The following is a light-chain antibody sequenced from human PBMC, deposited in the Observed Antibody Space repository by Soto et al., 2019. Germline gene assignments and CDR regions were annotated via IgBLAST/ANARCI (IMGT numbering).Light chain of an antibody. CDR2: VNS. Sequence: QSVLTQPPSVSGAPGQRVTISCTGSSSNFGAGYDVHWYQQLPGTAPKLLIYVNSNRPSGVPDRFSGSRSGTSSSLAITGLHAEDEADYYCQSYDTSLSGWVFGGGTKVTVL. CDR1: SSNFGAGYD. V-gene: IGLV1-40*01. CDR3: QSYDTSLSGWV. J-gene: IGLJ3*02.